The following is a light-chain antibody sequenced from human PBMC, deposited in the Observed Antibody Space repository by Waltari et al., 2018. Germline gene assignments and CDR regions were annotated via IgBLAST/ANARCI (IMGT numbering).Light chain of an antibody. Sequence: QSVLTQPPSASGTPGQRVTISCSGSSSNIGSNLVYWFQQFPGTAPKLLIYWNNQRPYGVPDRFSGSKSGTSTSLAISGLRSEDEADYYCAAWDDSLRRKVFGGGTKLTVL. CDR2: WNN. CDR3: AAWDDSLRRKV. J-gene: IGLJ3*02. V-gene: IGLV1-47*01. CDR1: SSNIGSNL.